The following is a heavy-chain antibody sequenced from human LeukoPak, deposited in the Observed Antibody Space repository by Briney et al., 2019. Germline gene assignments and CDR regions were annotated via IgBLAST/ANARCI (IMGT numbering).Heavy chain of an antibody. CDR1: GGSFSGYY. CDR2: INHSGST. V-gene: IGHV4-34*01. D-gene: IGHD2-15*01. CDR3: ARRSHCMGGSCPPV. J-gene: IGHJ6*02. Sequence: SETLSLTCAVYGGSFSGYYWSWIRQPPGKGLEWIGEINHSGSTNYNPSLKSRVTISVDTSKTQFSLKLSSVTAADTAAYYCARRSHCMGGSCPPVWGQGTTVTVSS.